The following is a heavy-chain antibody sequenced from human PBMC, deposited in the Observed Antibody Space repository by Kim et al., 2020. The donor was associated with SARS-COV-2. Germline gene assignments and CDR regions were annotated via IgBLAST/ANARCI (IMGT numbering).Heavy chain of an antibody. CDR1: GGSISSSSYY. V-gene: IGHV4-39*01. CDR3: ASRRLGVRGVIFFGY. D-gene: IGHD3-10*01. J-gene: IGHJ4*02. CDR2: IYYSGST. Sequence: SETLSLTCTVSGGSISSSSYYWGWIRQPPGKGLEWIGSIYYSGSTYYNPSLKSRATIAVDTSKTQFSLKLSRVTAAETAVYYCASRRLGVRGVIFFGYWGQGTLVTVSS.